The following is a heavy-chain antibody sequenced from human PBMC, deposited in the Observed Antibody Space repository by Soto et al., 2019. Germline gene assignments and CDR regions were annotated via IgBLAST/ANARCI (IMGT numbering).Heavy chain of an antibody. CDR2: ISIYNGNT. J-gene: IGHJ4*02. Sequence: QVQLVQSGAEVKMPGASVKVSCKASGYPFSSHGFTWVRQAPGQGLEWMGWISIYNGNTHYAQKFQRRLTLTTDESTSTAYLELTSLTSDDTAVYYCASSPMAPEPVAHWGQGTLVTVSS. D-gene: IGHD3-10*01. CDR1: GYPFSSHG. V-gene: IGHV1-18*04. CDR3: ASSPMAPEPVAH.